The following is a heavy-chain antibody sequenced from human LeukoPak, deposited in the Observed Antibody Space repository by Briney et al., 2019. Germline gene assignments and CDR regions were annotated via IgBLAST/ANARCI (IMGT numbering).Heavy chain of an antibody. D-gene: IGHD4-23*01. CDR3: ARGRPHGNDY. CDR1: GFAFSSYW. V-gene: IGHV3-74*01. Sequence: GGSLRLSCAASGFAFSSYWMNWVRQVPGKGLVWVSRIASDGNNRDYADSVKGRFTISRDNAKNTLYLQMNSLRVEDTAVYYCARGRPHGNDYWGQGTLVTVSS. CDR2: IASDGNNR. J-gene: IGHJ4*02.